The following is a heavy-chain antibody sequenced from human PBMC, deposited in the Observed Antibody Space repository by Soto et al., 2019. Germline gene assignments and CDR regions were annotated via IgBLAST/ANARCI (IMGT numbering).Heavy chain of an antibody. V-gene: IGHV3-33*01. Sequence: QVQLVESGGGVVQPGRSLRLSCAASGFDFSTYGMHWVRQAPGKGLEWVAVIWYDGSNKYYGDSVKGRFTISRDNSKNTLYLQMTSLRGEDTAVYYCARAVGPFDYWGQGTLVTVSS. CDR1: GFDFSTYG. J-gene: IGHJ4*02. D-gene: IGHD2-2*01. CDR2: IWYDGSNK. CDR3: ARAVGPFDY.